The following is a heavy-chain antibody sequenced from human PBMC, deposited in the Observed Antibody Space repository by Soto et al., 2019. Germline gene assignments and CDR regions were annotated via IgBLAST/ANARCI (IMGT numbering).Heavy chain of an antibody. CDR2: INPNSGGT. CDR3: ARATAEQWLVRWYYYGMDV. D-gene: IGHD6-19*01. CDR1: GYTFTGYY. V-gene: IGHV1-2*02. Sequence: QVQLVQSGAEVKKPGASVKVSCKASGYTFTGYYMHWVRQAPAQGLEWMGWINPNSGGTNYAQKFQGRVTMTRDRSISTAYMELSRLRSDDTAVYYCARATAEQWLVRWYYYGMDVWGQGTTVTVSS. J-gene: IGHJ6*02.